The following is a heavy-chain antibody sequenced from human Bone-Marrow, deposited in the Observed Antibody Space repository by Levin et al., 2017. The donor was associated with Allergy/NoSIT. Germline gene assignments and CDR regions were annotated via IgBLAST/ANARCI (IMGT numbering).Heavy chain of an antibody. CDR2: IYHSGST. Sequence: SETLSLTCAVSGGSISSGGYSWSWIRQPPGKGLEWIGYIYHSGSTYYNPSLKSRVTISVDRSKNQFSLKLSSVTAADTAVYYCARGLSGNSGGSDRGSFDPWGQGTLVTVSS. D-gene: IGHD4-23*01. V-gene: IGHV4-30-2*01. CDR1: GGSISSGGYS. CDR3: ARGLSGNSGGSDRGSFDP. J-gene: IGHJ5*02.